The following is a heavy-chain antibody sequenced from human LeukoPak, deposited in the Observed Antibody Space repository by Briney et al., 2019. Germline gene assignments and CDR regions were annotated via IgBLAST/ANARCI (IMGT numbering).Heavy chain of an antibody. CDR3: ASTHCSRTSCYLLDAFDI. CDR1: GGSFSGYY. Sequence: PSETLSLTCAVYGGSFSGYYWSWIRQPPGKGLEWIGEINHSGSTNYNPSLKSRVTISVDTSKNQFSLKLSSVTAADTAVYYCASTHCSRTSCYLLDAFDIWGQGKMVTVSS. J-gene: IGHJ3*02. D-gene: IGHD2-2*01. CDR2: INHSGST. V-gene: IGHV4-34*01.